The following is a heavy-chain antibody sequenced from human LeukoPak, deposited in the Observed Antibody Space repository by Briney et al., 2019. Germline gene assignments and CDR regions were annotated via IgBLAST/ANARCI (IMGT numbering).Heavy chain of an antibody. D-gene: IGHD2-2*01. V-gene: IGHV3-30*18. J-gene: IGHJ4*02. Sequence: GGSLRLSCAASGFTFSSYGMHWVRQAPGKGLEWVAVISYDGSNKYYADSVKGRFTISRDNSKNTLYLQMNSLRAEDTAAYYCAKDPTIGVLPSDWGQGTLVTVSS. CDR2: ISYDGSNK. CDR1: GFTFSSYG. CDR3: AKDPTIGVLPSD.